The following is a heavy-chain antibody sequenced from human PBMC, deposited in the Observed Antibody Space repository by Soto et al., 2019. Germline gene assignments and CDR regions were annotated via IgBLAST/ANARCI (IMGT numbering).Heavy chain of an antibody. CDR1: DDSISPYY. V-gene: IGHV4-59*01. D-gene: IGHD2-15*01. Sequence: QVQLQESGPGLVKPSETLSLTCTVSDDSISPYYWSWIRQPPGKGLEWIGYIYYTGTTNYNPSLKSRVSISVDTSKNQFSLKLSSVTAADTAVYYCARSRLGFCSGVTCYSDYYFDYWGQGTLVTVSS. J-gene: IGHJ4*02. CDR3: ARSRLGFCSGVTCYSDYYFDY. CDR2: IYYTGTT.